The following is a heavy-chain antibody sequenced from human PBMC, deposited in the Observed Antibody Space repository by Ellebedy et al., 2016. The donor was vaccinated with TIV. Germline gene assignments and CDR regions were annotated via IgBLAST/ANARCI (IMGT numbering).Heavy chain of an antibody. J-gene: IGHJ5*02. Sequence: SGPTLVKPTETLTLTCTVSGFSLSNARMGVSWIRQPPGKALEWLAHIFSNDEKSYSTSLKSRLTISKDTSKSQVVLTMTNMDPVDTATYYCARIQTSGDYSSWFDPWGQGTLVTVSS. CDR2: IFSNDEK. V-gene: IGHV2-26*01. CDR3: ARIQTSGDYSSWFDP. CDR1: GFSLSNARMG. D-gene: IGHD4-11*01.